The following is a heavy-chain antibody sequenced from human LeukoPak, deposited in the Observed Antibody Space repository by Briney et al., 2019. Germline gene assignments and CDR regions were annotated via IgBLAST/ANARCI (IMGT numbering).Heavy chain of an antibody. J-gene: IGHJ6*03. CDR1: GYTFTIYD. V-gene: IGHV1-8*01. D-gene: IGHD2-8*02. CDR2: MNPNSGNT. Sequence: ASVTVSCKASGYTFTIYDINWVRQATGQGLEWMGWMNPNSGNTGYVQKFQGRVTMTRNTSISTAYMEVSSLRSEDTAVYYCARVNRVRVPGGAGYYYYMEVWGKGTTVTVSS. CDR3: ARVNRVRVPGGAGYYYYMEV.